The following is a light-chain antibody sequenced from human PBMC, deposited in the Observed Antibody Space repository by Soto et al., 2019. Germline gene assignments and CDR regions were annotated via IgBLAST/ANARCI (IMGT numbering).Light chain of an antibody. CDR2: DVS. CDR3: QQRNDWQVT. CDR1: QSVDRY. Sequence: EIVLTQSPVTLSLSPGERATLSCRASQSVDRYLAWYQQKPGQAPRLLIYDVSNRATGIPARFSGSGSGTDFTLTISSLEPGDFAIYYCQQRNDWQVTFGQGTRLENK. J-gene: IGKJ5*01. V-gene: IGKV3-11*01.